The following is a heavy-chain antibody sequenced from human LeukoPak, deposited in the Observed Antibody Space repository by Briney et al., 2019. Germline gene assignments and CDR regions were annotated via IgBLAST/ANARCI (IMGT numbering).Heavy chain of an antibody. D-gene: IGHD6-13*01. CDR1: GGSISSGSYY. J-gene: IGHJ4*02. CDR3: ATYSSSRKVYFFDS. V-gene: IGHV4-61*02. CDR2: IYTSGST. Sequence: SETLSLTCTVSGGSISSGSYYWSWIRQPAGKGLEWIGRIYTSGSTNYNPSLKSRVTISLDTSKNQFSLKLSSVTAADTAVYYCATYSSSRKVYFFDSWGQGTLVTVSS.